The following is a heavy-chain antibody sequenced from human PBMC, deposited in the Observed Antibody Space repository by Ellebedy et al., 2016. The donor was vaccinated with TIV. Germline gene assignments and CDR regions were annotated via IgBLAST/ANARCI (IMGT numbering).Heavy chain of an antibody. J-gene: IGHJ4*02. Sequence: GESLKISCAASGFTFSSYAMHWVRQAPGKGLEWVAVISYDGSNKYYADSVKGRFTISRDNSKNTLYLQMNSLRAEDTAVYYCARGGALGYSYGSPDYWGQGTLVTVSS. CDR3: ARGGALGYSYGSPDY. CDR1: GFTFSSYA. V-gene: IGHV3-30-3*01. D-gene: IGHD5-18*01. CDR2: ISYDGSNK.